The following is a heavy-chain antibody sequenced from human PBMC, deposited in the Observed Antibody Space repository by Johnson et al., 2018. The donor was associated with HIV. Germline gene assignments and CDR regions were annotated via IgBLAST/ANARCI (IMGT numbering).Heavy chain of an antibody. D-gene: IGHD3-10*01. Sequence: QVQLVESGGGVVQPGRSLRLSCAASGFTFSSFGMHWVRQDPGKGLEWMTIISDDGCTKNYADSVKGRFTVSRENAKNSLYLQMNSLRAEDTALYYCARGNYYGSGSYGAFDIWGQGTMVTVSS. CDR1: GFTFSSFG. J-gene: IGHJ3*02. V-gene: IGHV3-30*03. CDR2: ISDDGCTK. CDR3: ARGNYYGSGSYGAFDI.